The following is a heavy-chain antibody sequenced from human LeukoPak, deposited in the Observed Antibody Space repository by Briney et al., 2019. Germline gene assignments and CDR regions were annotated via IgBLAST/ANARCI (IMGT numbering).Heavy chain of an antibody. J-gene: IGHJ4*02. CDR3: ARGYSSPVPNFDY. CDR1: GYTFTGYY. CDR2: INPNNGGT. V-gene: IGHV1-2*02. Sequence: ASVKVSCKASGYTFTGYYMHWVRQAPGQGLEWMGWINPNNGGTSYAQKFQGRVTMTRDTSISTAYMELPSLTSDDTAVYYCARGYSSPVPNFDYWGQGTLVTVSS. D-gene: IGHD6-13*01.